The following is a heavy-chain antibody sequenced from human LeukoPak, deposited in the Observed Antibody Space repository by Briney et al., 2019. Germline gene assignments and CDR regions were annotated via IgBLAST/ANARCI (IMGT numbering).Heavy chain of an antibody. D-gene: IGHD6-13*01. CDR1: GYTFTGYY. CDR3: ARDPIGSRWPYYFDY. CDR2: INPNSGGT. Sequence: ASVKVSCKASGYTFTGYYMHWVRQAPGQGLEWMGRINPNSGGTNYAQKFQGWVTMTRDTSISTAYMEMRSLRSEDTAVYYCARDPIGSRWPYYFDYWGQGTLVTVAS. V-gene: IGHV1-2*04. J-gene: IGHJ4*02.